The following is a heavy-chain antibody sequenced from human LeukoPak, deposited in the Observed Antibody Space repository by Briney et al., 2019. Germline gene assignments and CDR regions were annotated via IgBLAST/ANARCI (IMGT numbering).Heavy chain of an antibody. CDR1: GGSISSSSYY. Sequence: PSETLSLTCTVSGGSISSSSYYWGWIRQPPGKGLEWLGSIYYSGSTYYNPSLKSRVTISVDTSKNQFSLKLSSVTAADTAVYYCARVRTIVTTTFDYWGQGTLVTVSS. V-gene: IGHV4-39*01. J-gene: IGHJ4*02. D-gene: IGHD4-17*01. CDR2: IYYSGST. CDR3: ARVRTIVTTTFDY.